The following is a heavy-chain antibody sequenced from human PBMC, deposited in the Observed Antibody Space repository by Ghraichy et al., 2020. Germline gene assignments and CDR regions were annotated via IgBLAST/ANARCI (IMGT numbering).Heavy chain of an antibody. Sequence: GGSLRLSCAVSGLTFSNFAMAWVRQAPGKGLEWVSTISGSGGSIWYADSGKGRFIISRDNSRSTFYLQMNSPRAEDTAVYYCAKGKGSGSYVNWSFNIWGRGTPVTVSP. CDR1: GLTFSNFA. CDR2: ISGSGGSI. V-gene: IGHV3-23*01. D-gene: IGHD1-26*01. CDR3: AKGKGSGSYVNWSFNI. J-gene: IGHJ2*01.